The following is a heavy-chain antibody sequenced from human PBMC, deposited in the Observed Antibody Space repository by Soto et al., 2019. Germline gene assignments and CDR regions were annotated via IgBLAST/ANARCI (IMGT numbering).Heavy chain of an antibody. CDR3: ARNGETYPSGFDC. CDR2: IYYSGST. CDR1: GGSISSYY. Sequence: SETLSLTCTVSGGSISSYYWSWIRQPPGKGLEWIGYIYYSGSTNYNPSLKSRVTISVDTSKNQFSLKLSSVTAADTAVYYCARNGETYPSGFDCWGQGTLVTVSS. J-gene: IGHJ4*02. D-gene: IGHD2-8*01. V-gene: IGHV4-59*08.